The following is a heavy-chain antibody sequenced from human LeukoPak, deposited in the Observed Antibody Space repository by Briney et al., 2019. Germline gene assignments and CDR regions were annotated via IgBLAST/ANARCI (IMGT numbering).Heavy chain of an antibody. CDR2: ISSSSSTI. V-gene: IGHV3-48*01. Sequence: PGGSLRLSCAASGFTFSSYSMNWVRQAPGKGLEWVSYISSSSSTIYYADSVKGRFTISRDNAKNSLYLQMNSLRAEDTAVYYCARVPSYGSGPTSYWGQGTLVTVSS. J-gene: IGHJ4*02. CDR1: GFTFSSYS. D-gene: IGHD3-10*01. CDR3: ARVPSYGSGPTSY.